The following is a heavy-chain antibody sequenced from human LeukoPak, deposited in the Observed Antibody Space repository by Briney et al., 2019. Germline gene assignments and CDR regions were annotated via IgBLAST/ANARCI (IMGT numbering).Heavy chain of an antibody. CDR2: LRGKADGDAT. CDR1: GFTLSASA. J-gene: IGHJ4*02. D-gene: IGHD1-26*01. V-gene: IGHV3-73*01. Sequence: PGGSLRLSCAASGFTLSASAVYWVRQASGKGLEWLGRLRGKADGDATTYAASVKGRFTVSRDDSTNTMYLQMHSLKTEDTAVYYCLSRYIGSDDIDYWGQGTLVTVSS. CDR3: LSRYIGSDDIDY.